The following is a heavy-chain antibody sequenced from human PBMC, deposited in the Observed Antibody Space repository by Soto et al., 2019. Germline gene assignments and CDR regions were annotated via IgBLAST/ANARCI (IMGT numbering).Heavy chain of an antibody. J-gene: IGHJ5*02. Sequence: SETLSLTCTVSGGSISSGGYYWSWIRQHPGKGLEWIGYIYYSGSTYYNPSLKSRVTISVDTSKNQFSLELSSVTAADTAVYYCASSSGRWDWFDPWGQGTLVTVSS. CDR2: IYYSGST. V-gene: IGHV4-31*03. D-gene: IGHD6-19*01. CDR3: ASSSGRWDWFDP. CDR1: GGSISSGGYY.